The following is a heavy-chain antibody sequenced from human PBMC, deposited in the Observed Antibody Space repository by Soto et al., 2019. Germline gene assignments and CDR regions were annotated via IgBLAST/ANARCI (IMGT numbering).Heavy chain of an antibody. CDR1: GYSFTSLD. CDR2: MQPSTGRT. V-gene: IGHV1-8*01. Sequence: ASVKVSCKASGYSFTSLDINWVRQTAGQGLEWMGWMQPSTGRTGYAQKFQGRVTMTRDTSINTAYMELTTLTSDDTAIYYCARDQGVVIIKDHWGQGTLVTVSS. D-gene: IGHD2-8*01. CDR3: ARDQGVVIIKDH. J-gene: IGHJ4*02.